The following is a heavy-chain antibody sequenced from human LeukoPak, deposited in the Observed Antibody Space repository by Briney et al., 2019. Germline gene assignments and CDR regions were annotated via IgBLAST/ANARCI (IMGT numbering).Heavy chain of an antibody. V-gene: IGHV1-69*05. D-gene: IGHD3-22*01. Sequence: SVKVSCKASGGTFSSYAISWVRQAPGQGLEWMGRIIPTFGTANYAQKFQGRVTITTDESTSTAYMELSSLRSVDTAVYYCARASYYYDSSGYRRYNWFDPWGQGTLVTVSS. J-gene: IGHJ5*02. CDR2: IIPTFGTA. CDR3: ARASYYYDSSGYRRYNWFDP. CDR1: GGTFSSYA.